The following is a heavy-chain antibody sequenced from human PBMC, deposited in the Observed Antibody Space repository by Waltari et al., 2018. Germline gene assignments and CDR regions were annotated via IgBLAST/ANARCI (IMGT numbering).Heavy chain of an antibody. Sequence: QVQLQQWGAGLLKPSETLSLTCAVYGGSFSGYYWSWLRQPPGKGLEWIGEINHSGSTNYNPSLKSRVTISVDTSKNQFSLKLSSVTAADTAVYYCARPAPGYYDSSGYYDYWGQGTLVTVSS. CDR3: ARPAPGYYDSSGYYDY. D-gene: IGHD3-22*01. CDR1: GGSFSGYY. V-gene: IGHV4-34*01. J-gene: IGHJ4*02. CDR2: INHSGST.